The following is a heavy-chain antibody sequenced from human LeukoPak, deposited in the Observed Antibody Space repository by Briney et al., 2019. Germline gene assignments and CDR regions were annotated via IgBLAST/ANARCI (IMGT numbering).Heavy chain of an antibody. V-gene: IGHV4-34*01. J-gene: IGHJ4*02. Sequence: SETLSLTCAVYGGSFSGYYWSWIRQPPGKGLEWIGEINHSGSTNYNPSLKSRVTISVDTSKNQFSLKLSSVTAEDTAVYYCARDFLGSSSGDWGQGTLVTVSS. CDR1: GGSFSGYY. D-gene: IGHD6-6*01. CDR3: ARDFLGSSSGD. CDR2: INHSGST.